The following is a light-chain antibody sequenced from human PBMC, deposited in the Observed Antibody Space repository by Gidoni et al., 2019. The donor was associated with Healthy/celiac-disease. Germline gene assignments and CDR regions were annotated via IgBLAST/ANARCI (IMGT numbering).Light chain of an antibody. CDR2: GNS. J-gene: IGLJ2*01. V-gene: IGLV1-40*01. CDR3: QSYDSRLSGYGVV. Sequence: QSVLTQPPSVSAAPGHRVTISCTGSSSNIGAGYDVHWYQQLPGTAPKLLIYGNSKRPSGVPDRLSGYKSGTSASLAITGLQDEDEADYYCQSYDSRLSGYGVVFGGGTKLTVL. CDR1: SSNIGAGYD.